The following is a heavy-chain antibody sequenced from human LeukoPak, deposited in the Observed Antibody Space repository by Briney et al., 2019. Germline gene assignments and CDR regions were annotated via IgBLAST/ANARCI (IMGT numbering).Heavy chain of an antibody. D-gene: IGHD6-19*01. CDR1: GDSVSSNSAA. J-gene: IGHJ4*02. V-gene: IGHV6-1*01. CDR2: TYYRSKWYN. Sequence: SQTLSLTCAISGDSVSSNSAAWNWIRQSPARGLEWLGRTYYRSKWYNDYAVSVKSRITINPDTSKNQFSLQLNSVTPEDTAVYYCASQLISESYFGAVAGTWFPDTPLDYWGQGTLVTVSS. CDR3: ASQLISESYFGAVAGTWFPDTPLDY.